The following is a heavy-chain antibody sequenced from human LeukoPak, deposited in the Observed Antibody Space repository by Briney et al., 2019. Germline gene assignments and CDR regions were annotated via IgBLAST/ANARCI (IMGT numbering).Heavy chain of an antibody. V-gene: IGHV4-34*01. CDR3: ARHFGSGYYYPYDY. J-gene: IGHJ4*02. CDR2: INHSGST. Sequence: PSETLSLTCAVYGGSFSGYYWSWIRQPPGKGLEWIGEINHSGSTNYNPSLKSRVTISVDTSKNQFSLKLSSVTAADTAVYYCARHFGSGYYYPYDYWGQGTLVTVSS. D-gene: IGHD3-22*01. CDR1: GGSFSGYY.